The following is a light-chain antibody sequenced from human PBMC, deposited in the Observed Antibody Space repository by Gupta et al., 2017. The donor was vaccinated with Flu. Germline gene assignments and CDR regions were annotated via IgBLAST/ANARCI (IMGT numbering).Light chain of an antibody. J-gene: IGKJ1*01. CDR2: ATS. CDR1: QSIAKY. CDR3: QQSDSTPWT. Sequence: DIQMTQSPSSLSASVGDRITITCPASQSIAKYLNWYQQKSGQAPKLLISATSTLRPGVPSRFSGSGSGTHFTLTISSLQFEDFATYYCQQSDSTPWTFGQGTKVEIK. V-gene: IGKV1-39*01.